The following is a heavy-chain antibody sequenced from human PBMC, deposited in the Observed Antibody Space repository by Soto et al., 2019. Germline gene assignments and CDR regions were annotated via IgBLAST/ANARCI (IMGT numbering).Heavy chain of an antibody. J-gene: IGHJ4*02. Sequence: QVQLVQSGAEMKKPGSSVKVSCQTAGGTFNTYAMNWVRQAPGQGPEWMGDISPMFGAANYAPKLQIRVTISADESTGTSYMPFVSLTSEDPALYFCAREDQDHTPAVAYWGLGSLVTVSS. CDR2: ISPMFGAA. CDR1: GGTFNTYA. CDR3: AREDQDHTPAVAY. V-gene: IGHV1-69*19. D-gene: IGHD2-15*01.